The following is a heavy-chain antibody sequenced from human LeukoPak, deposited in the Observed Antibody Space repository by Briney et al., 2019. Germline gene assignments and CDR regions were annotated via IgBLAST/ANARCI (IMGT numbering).Heavy chain of an antibody. Sequence: PGGSLRLSCAASGFTFSSYEMNWVRQAPGKGLEWVSYISSSGSTIYYADSVKGRFTISRDNAKNSLYLQMNSLRAEDTAVYYCARAYYYDSSGYYYGWGQGTLVTVSS. CDR3: ARAYYYDSSGYYYG. CDR1: GFTFSSYE. V-gene: IGHV3-48*03. J-gene: IGHJ4*02. D-gene: IGHD3-22*01. CDR2: ISSSGSTI.